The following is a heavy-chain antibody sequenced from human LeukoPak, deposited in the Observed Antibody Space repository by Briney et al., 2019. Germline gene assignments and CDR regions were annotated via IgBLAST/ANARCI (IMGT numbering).Heavy chain of an antibody. CDR2: IYYGGST. V-gene: IGHV4-59*01. J-gene: IGHJ4*02. D-gene: IGHD4-17*01. CDR1: GGSISSYY. CDR3: ARRDYGEHFDY. Sequence: KSSETLSLTCTVSGGSISSYYWSWIRQPPGKGLEWIGYIYYGGSTNYNPSLKSRVTISVDTSKNQFSLKLSSVTAADTAVYYCARRDYGEHFDYWGQGTLVTVSS.